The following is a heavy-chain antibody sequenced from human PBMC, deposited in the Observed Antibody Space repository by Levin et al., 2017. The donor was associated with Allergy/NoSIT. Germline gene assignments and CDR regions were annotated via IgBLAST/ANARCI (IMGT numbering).Heavy chain of an antibody. D-gene: IGHD3-16*01. CDR3: AGGILGLTKFYYYYGMDV. CDR2: INPNSGGT. V-gene: IGHV1-2*02. J-gene: IGHJ6*02. CDR1: GYTFTGYY. Sequence: GESLKISCKASGYTFTGYYMHWVRQAPGQGLEWMGWINPNSGGTNYAQKFQGRVTMTRDTSISTAYMELSRLRSDDTAVYYCAGGILGLTKFYYYYGMDVWGQGTTVTVSS.